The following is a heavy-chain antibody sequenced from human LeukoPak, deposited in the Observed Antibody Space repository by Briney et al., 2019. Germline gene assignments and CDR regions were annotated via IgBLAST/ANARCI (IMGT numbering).Heavy chain of an antibody. V-gene: IGHV3-74*01. D-gene: IGHD4-11*01. J-gene: IGHJ4*02. Sequence: PGGSLRLSCAASGFSISSFWMHWVRQAPGKGVVWVARINSDGSSITYVDSVKGRFAISRDNAKNTFHLQMNSLTDDDTAVYYCARGAYSFDGWGQGTLVTVSS. CDR2: INSDGSSI. CDR3: ARGAYSFDG. CDR1: GFSISSFW.